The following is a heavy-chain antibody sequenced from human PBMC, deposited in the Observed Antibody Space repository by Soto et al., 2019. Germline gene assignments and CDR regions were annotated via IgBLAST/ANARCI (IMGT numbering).Heavy chain of an antibody. J-gene: IGHJ5*02. CDR2: INAGNGNT. V-gene: IGHV1-3*01. CDR3: ARLRHHDSSGWYGGLDP. D-gene: IGHD6-19*01. Sequence: RLEWMGWINAGNGNTKYSQKFQGRVTITRDTSASTAYMELSSLKASDTAMYYCARLRHHDSSGWYGGLDPWGLGTLVTVSS.